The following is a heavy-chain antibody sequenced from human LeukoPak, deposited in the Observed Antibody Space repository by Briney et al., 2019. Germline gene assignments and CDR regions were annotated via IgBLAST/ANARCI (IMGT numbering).Heavy chain of an antibody. Sequence: ASVKVSCKASGYTFTSYYMHWVRQAPGQGLEWMGWISAYNGDTNYAQKLQGRVTMTTDTSTSTAYMELRSLRSDDTAVYYCARRADAFDIWGQGTMVTVSS. CDR3: ARRADAFDI. V-gene: IGHV1-18*04. CDR1: GYTFTSYY. CDR2: ISAYNGDT. J-gene: IGHJ3*02.